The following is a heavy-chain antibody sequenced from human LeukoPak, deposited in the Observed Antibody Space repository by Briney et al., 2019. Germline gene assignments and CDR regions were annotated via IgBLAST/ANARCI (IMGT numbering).Heavy chain of an antibody. Sequence: PGMSLRLSCAASGFTFSSYAMHWVRQAPGKGLEWVAVISYDGSNKYYADSVKGRFTISRDNSKNTLYLQMNSLRAEDTAVYYCARAYSSGYYYIGYWGQGTLVTVSS. CDR2: ISYDGSNK. CDR3: ARAYSSGYYYIGY. V-gene: IGHV3-30-3*01. D-gene: IGHD3-22*01. J-gene: IGHJ4*02. CDR1: GFTFSSYA.